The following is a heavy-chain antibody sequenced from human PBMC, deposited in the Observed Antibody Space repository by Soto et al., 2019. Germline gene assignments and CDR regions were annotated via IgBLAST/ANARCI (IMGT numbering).Heavy chain of an antibody. V-gene: IGHV3-30*18. D-gene: IGHD5-18*01. J-gene: IGHJ4*02. CDR1: GFTFSSYG. CDR3: AKLGADTAMVQTFAY. CDR2: ISYDGSNK. Sequence: GGSLRLSCAASGFTFSSYGMHWVRQAPGKGLEWVAVISYDGSNKYYADSVKGRFTISRDNSKNTLYLQMNSLRAEDTAVYYCAKLGADTAMVQTFAYWGQGTLVTVSS.